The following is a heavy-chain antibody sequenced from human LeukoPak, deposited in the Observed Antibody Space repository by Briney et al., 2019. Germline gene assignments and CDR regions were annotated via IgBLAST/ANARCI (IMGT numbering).Heavy chain of an antibody. CDR3: ARHGLTSYDF. Sequence: SETLSLTCAVYGGSFSGYYWSWIRQPPGKGLEWIGEINHSGSTNYNPSLKSRVTISVDTSKNQFSLKLSSVNAADTAVYFCARHGLTSYDFWGQGTLVTVSS. CDR2: INHSGST. V-gene: IGHV4-34*01. CDR1: GGSFSGYY. J-gene: IGHJ4*02. D-gene: IGHD2-21*02.